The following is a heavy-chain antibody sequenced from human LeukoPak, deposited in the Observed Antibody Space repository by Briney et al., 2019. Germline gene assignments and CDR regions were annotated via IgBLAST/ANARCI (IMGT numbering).Heavy chain of an antibody. Sequence: SETLSLTCAVSDYSISSAYYWGWIRQPPGKGLEWIGSIYHSGSTDYNPSLKSRVTISVDTSKNQFSLKLRSVTAADTAVYYFARDQANCGGDCYFDFWGQGTLVTVSS. J-gene: IGHJ4*02. V-gene: IGHV4-38-2*02. D-gene: IGHD2-21*02. CDR1: DYSISSAYY. CDR3: ARDQANCGGDCYFDF. CDR2: IYHSGST.